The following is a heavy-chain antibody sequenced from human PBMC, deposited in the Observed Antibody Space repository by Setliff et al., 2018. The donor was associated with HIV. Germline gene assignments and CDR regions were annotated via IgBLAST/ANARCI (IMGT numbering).Heavy chain of an antibody. V-gene: IGHV4-39*07. CDR3: ARGHGSGSPANWFDP. CDR1: GGFISSSGYY. CDR2: IYYSGSS. D-gene: IGHD3-10*01. J-gene: IGHJ5*02. Sequence: PSETLSLTCTVSGGFISSSGYYWGWIRQPPGKGLEWIGIIYYSGSSYYNPSLKSRVTISVDTSRKQFSLKLSSVTAADTAVYCCARGHGSGSPANWFDPWGQGALVTVSS.